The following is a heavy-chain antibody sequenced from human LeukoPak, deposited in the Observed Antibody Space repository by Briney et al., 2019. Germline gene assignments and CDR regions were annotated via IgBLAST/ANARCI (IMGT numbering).Heavy chain of an antibody. CDR1: GFTFSSCA. D-gene: IGHD2-2*01. CDR3: AKGDLGYCSSTSCYAGGGFDY. Sequence: GGSLRLSCAASGFTFSSCAMSWVRQAPGKGLEWVSAISGSGGSTYYADSVKGRFTISRDNSKNTLYLQMNSLRAEDTAVYYCAKGDLGYCSSTSCYAGGGFDYWGQGTLVTVSS. J-gene: IGHJ4*02. CDR2: ISGSGGST. V-gene: IGHV3-23*01.